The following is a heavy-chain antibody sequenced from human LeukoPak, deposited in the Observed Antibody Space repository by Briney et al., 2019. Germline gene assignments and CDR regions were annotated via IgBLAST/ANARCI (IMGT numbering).Heavy chain of an antibody. CDR2: IRYDGSNK. J-gene: IGHJ4*02. Sequence: PGGSLRLSCAASGFTFSSYGMHWVRQAPGKGLEWVAFIRYDGSNKYYADSVKGRFTISRDNSKNTLYLQMNSLRAEDTAVYYSAKAIYCGGDCYYFDYWGQGTLVTVSS. CDR1: GFTFSSYG. D-gene: IGHD2-21*01. V-gene: IGHV3-30*02. CDR3: AKAIYCGGDCYYFDY.